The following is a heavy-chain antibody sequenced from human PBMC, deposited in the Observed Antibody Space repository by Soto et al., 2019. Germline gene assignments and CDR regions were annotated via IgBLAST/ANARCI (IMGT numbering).Heavy chain of an antibody. V-gene: IGHV4-31*03. CDR2: IYYSGST. J-gene: IGHJ4*02. D-gene: IGHD2-2*01. CDR3: ARGPGVVPAAIFDY. CDR1: GGSISSGVYY. Sequence: SETLSLTCTVSGGSISSGVYYWSWIRQHPGKGLEWIGYIYYSGSTYYNPSLKSRVTISVDTSKNQFSLKLSSVTAADTAVYYCARGPGVVPAAIFDYWGQGTLVTVSS.